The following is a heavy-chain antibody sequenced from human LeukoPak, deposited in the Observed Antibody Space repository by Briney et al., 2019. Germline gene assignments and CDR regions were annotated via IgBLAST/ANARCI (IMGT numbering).Heavy chain of an antibody. Sequence: GRSLRLSCAASGFTFSSYWMHWVRQAPGKGLVWVSRINTDGSSTSYADSVKGRFTISRDNAKNTLYLQMNSLRAEDTAVYYCARTYSGSPHNNYWGQGTLVTVSS. D-gene: IGHD1-26*01. V-gene: IGHV3-74*01. CDR1: GFTFSSYW. J-gene: IGHJ4*02. CDR3: ARTYSGSPHNNY. CDR2: INTDGSST.